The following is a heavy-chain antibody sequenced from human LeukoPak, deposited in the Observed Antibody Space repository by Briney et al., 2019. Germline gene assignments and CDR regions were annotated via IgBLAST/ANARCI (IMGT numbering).Heavy chain of an antibody. CDR1: GFTFRSYA. V-gene: IGHV3-23*01. J-gene: IGHJ4*02. D-gene: IGHD6-13*01. CDR2: ISDSGGST. CDR3: AKGSTKRQQFDY. Sequence: GGSLRLSCAASGFTFRSYAMSWVRQAPGKGLEWVSVISDSGGSTYYADSVKGRFTISRDNSKNTLCLQMNSLRAEDTAVYYCAKGSTKRQQFDYWGQGTLVTVSS.